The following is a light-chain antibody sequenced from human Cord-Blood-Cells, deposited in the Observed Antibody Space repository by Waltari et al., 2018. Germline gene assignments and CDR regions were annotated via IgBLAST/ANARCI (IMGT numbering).Light chain of an antibody. Sequence: QSALPQPASVSGSPGQSITISCTGTSSDVGGYNYVTWYQHNPGKAPKLMIYDVSNRPSGVSNRFSGSKSGNTASLTISGLQAEDEADCYCSSYTSSSTLVFGTGTKVTVL. CDR1: SSDVGGYNY. CDR2: DVS. J-gene: IGLJ1*01. CDR3: SSYTSSSTLV. V-gene: IGLV2-14*03.